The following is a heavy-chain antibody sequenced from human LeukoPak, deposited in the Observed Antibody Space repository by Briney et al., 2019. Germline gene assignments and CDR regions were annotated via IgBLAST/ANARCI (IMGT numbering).Heavy chain of an antibody. CDR1: GFTFSSYW. J-gene: IGHJ6*02. Sequence: GGSLRLSCAASGFTFSSYWMNWVRQAPGKGLVWVSRIASDGSSTTYADSVKGRFSISRDNAKNTLYLQMNSLRVEDTAVYYCARDLDCSSTSCYSPQEKGYGMDVWGQGTTVTVSS. D-gene: IGHD2-2*01. CDR3: ARDLDCSSTSCYSPQEKGYGMDV. V-gene: IGHV3-74*01. CDR2: IASDGSST.